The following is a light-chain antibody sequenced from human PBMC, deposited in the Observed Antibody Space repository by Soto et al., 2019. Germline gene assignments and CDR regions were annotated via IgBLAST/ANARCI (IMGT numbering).Light chain of an antibody. CDR3: SAYTTSNTLI. CDR1: SSDVGGYDY. J-gene: IGLJ1*01. Sequence: QSGLTLHASVSGSPRQSVTISFTGTSSDVGGYDYVSWYQQHPGTAPKLILYEVNNRPSGVSNRFSGSKSGNTASLIISGLQTEDEANYYCSAYTTSNTLIFGTGTKVTVL. CDR2: EVN. V-gene: IGLV2-14*01.